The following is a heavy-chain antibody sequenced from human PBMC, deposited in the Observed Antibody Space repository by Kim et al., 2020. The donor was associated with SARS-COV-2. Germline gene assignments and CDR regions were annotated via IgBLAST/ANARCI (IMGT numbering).Heavy chain of an antibody. CDR1: GGSFSGYY. Sequence: SETLSLTCAVYGGSFSGYYWSWIRQPPGKGLEWIGEINHSGSTNYNPSLKSRVTISVDTSKNQFSLKLSSVTAADTAVYYCARGRITMVRGVIKIRYGMDVWGQGTTVTVSS. J-gene: IGHJ6*02. CDR2: INHSGST. V-gene: IGHV4-34*01. D-gene: IGHD3-10*01. CDR3: ARGRITMVRGVIKIRYGMDV.